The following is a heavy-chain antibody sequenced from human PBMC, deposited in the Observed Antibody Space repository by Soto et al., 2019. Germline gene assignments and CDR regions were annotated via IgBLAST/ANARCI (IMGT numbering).Heavy chain of an antibody. D-gene: IGHD4-17*01. V-gene: IGHV3-23*01. CDR2: ISGSGGST. Sequence: GGSLRLSCAASGFTFSSYAMSWVRQAPGKGLEWVSAISGSGGSTYYADSVKGRFTISRDNSKNTLYLQMNSLRVEDTAVYYCAKPLTTVITPDDAFDIWGQGTMVTVSS. CDR3: AKPLTTVITPDDAFDI. J-gene: IGHJ3*02. CDR1: GFTFSSYA.